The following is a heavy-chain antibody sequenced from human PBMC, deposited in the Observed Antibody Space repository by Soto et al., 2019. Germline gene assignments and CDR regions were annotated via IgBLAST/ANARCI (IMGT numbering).Heavy chain of an antibody. CDR1: GGSISSTNW. V-gene: IGHV4-4*02. J-gene: IGHJ4*02. CDR3: VRDSGNGWKDY. CDR2: IDHSGST. D-gene: IGHD6-19*01. Sequence: QVQLQESGPGLVKPSGTLSLTCAVSGGSISSTNWWNWVRQPPGKGLEWIGEIDHSGSTNYNPSPKSRVTMSVDKPKNQFSLKLSSVTAAETAVYYCVRDSGNGWKDYWGQGTLVTVSS.